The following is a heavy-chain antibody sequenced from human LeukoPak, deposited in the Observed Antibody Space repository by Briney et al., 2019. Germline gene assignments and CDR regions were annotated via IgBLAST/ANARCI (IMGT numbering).Heavy chain of an antibody. J-gene: IGHJ2*01. CDR2: IDHSGST. CDR3: ARCGNGWYFDL. V-gene: IGHV4-34*01. Sequence: SESLSLTCAAQGASLRGSYWSWLRQPPGKGLQWSGQIDHSGSTHSIPSLKSRVTMSRVTSQSQVSRNVHSVTAADTAVYFCARCGNGWYFDLWGRGTLVTVSS. CDR1: GASLRGSY. D-gene: IGHD1-14*01.